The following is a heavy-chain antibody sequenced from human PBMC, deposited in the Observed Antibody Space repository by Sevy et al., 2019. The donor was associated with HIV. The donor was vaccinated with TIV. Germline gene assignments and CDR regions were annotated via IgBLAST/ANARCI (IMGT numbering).Heavy chain of an antibody. CDR3: VKAGYYYDSSGYNWFDP. V-gene: IGHV3-74*01. D-gene: IGHD3-22*01. CDR2: INPDGSIT. Sequence: GGSLRLSCTASGFISSPYWMHWVRQAPGKGLVWVSRINPDGSITSYPHAVKGRFTISRDNAKNTLYLQMNSLRAEDTAVYYGVKAGYYYDSSGYNWFDPWGQGTLVTVSS. J-gene: IGHJ5*02. CDR1: GFISSPYW.